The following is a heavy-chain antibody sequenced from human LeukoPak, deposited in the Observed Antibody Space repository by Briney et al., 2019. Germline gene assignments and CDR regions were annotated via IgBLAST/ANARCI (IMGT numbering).Heavy chain of an antibody. Sequence: SDTLSLTCAVSGYSISSSNWWGWIRQPPGKGLEWIGYMYYTGSTYYNPSLKSRVTMSVDTSKNQFSLKLSSVTAVDTAVYYCASTRVARFAFDIWGQGTMVIVSS. CDR1: GYSISSSNW. D-gene: IGHD3-3*01. CDR2: MYYTGST. J-gene: IGHJ3*02. CDR3: ASTRVARFAFDI. V-gene: IGHV4-28*01.